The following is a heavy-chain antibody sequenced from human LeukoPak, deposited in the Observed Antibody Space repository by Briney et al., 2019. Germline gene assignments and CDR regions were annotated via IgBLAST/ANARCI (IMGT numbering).Heavy chain of an antibody. CDR1: GFAFNKYG. D-gene: IGHD1-14*01. V-gene: IGHV1-18*01. CDR2: ISAYDGRT. CDR3: ARDPSNTVGRNIYFDY. J-gene: IGHJ4*02. Sequence: ASVTVSFKASGFAFNKYGFSWVRQAPGQGPEGLGWISAYDGRTNYAQTLQGRLTLTTDTSTTTAYMELRSLTSDDTAVYYCARDPSNTVGRNIYFDYWGQGTLVTVSS.